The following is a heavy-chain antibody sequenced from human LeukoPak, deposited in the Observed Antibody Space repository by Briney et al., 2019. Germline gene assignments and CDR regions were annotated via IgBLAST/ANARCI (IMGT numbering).Heavy chain of an antibody. CDR1: GFTFSSYA. CDR2: ISGSGGST. Sequence: KPGGSLRLSCAASGFTFSSYAMSRVRQAPGKGLEWVSAISGSGGSTYYADSVKGRFTISRDNSKNTLYLQMNSLRAEDTAVYYCAKVSRSDDYGDPTADYWGQGTLVTVSS. J-gene: IGHJ4*02. V-gene: IGHV3-23*01. D-gene: IGHD4-17*01. CDR3: AKVSRSDDYGDPTADY.